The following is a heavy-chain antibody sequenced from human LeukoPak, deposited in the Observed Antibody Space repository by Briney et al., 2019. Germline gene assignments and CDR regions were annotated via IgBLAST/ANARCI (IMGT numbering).Heavy chain of an antibody. CDR1: GYTFTGYY. D-gene: IGHD2-2*01. CDR3: ARARRVSSTNARGIDY. V-gene: IGHV1-2*06. J-gene: IGHJ4*02. CDR2: INPNSGGT. Sequence: ASVKVSCKASGYTFTGYYVHWVRQAPGQGLEWMGRINPNSGGTNYAQKFQGRVTMTRDTSISTAYMELSRLRSDDTAVYYCARARRVSSTNARGIDYWGQGTLVTVSS.